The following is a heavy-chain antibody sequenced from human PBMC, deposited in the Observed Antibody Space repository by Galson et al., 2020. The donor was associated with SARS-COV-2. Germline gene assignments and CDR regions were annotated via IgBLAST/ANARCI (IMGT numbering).Heavy chain of an antibody. CDR3: ARDLAGNWNDR. V-gene: IGHV3-48*03. CDR1: GFTFSSFE. D-gene: IGHD1-1*01. Sequence: GGSLRLSCSASGFTFSSFEMNWVRQAPGKGLEWVSYISNSGDTMYYTDSVKGRFTVSRDNAKNSLYPHMNSLTADETAVYYCARDLAGNWNDRWGQGTLVTVSS. CDR2: ISNSGDTM. J-gene: IGHJ4*02.